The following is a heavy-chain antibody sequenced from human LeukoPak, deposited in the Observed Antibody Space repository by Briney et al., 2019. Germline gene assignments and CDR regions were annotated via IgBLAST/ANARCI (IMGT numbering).Heavy chain of an antibody. D-gene: IGHD1-20*01. V-gene: IGHV3-15*01. CDR3: TTVAHNWNEGEVY. CDR1: GFTFSNAW. J-gene: IGHJ4*02. CDR2: IKSKTDGGTT. Sequence: AGGSLRLSCAASGFTFSNAWMSWVRQAPGKGLEWVGRIKSKTDGGTTDYAAPVKGRFTISRDESKNTLYLQMNSLKTEDTAVYYCTTVAHNWNEGEVYWGQGTLVTVSS.